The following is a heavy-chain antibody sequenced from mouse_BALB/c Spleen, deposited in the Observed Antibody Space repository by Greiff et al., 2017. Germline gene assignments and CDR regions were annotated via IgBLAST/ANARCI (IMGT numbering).Heavy chain of an antibody. CDR1: GYTFTDYA. J-gene: IGHJ2*01. V-gene: IGHV1S137*01. Sequence: QVQLKQSGAELVRPGVSVKISCKGSGYTFTDYAMHWVKQSHAKSLEWIGVISTYYGDASYNQKFKGKATMTVDKSSSTAYMELARLTSEDSAIYYCATGNYGKGFDYWGQGTTLTVSS. D-gene: IGHD2-1*01. CDR3: ATGNYGKGFDY. CDR2: ISTYYGDA.